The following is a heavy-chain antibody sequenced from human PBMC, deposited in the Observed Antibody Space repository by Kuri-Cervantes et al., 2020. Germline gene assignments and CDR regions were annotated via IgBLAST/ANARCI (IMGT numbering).Heavy chain of an antibody. V-gene: IGHV1-69*13. Sequence: SVKVSCKASGCTFSSYAISWVRQAPGQGLEWMGGIIPIFGTANYAQKFQGRVTITADESTSTAYMELSSLRSEDTAVYYCARGGKYQLLPSYWYFDLWGRGTLVTVSS. CDR2: IIPIFGTA. J-gene: IGHJ2*01. CDR3: ARGGKYQLLPSYWYFDL. D-gene: IGHD2-2*01. CDR1: GCTFSSYA.